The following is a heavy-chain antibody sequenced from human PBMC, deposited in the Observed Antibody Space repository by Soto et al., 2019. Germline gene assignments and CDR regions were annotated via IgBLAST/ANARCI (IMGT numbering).Heavy chain of an antibody. D-gene: IGHD2-8*02. J-gene: IGHJ4*02. CDR1: GFTFSDYY. Sequence: GGSLRLSCAASGFTFSDYYMSWIRQAPGKGLEWVSYISSSGSTIYYADSVKGRFTISRDNAKNSLYLQMNSLRAEDTAVYYCARDLAVWLDPYFDYWGQGTLVTVSS. CDR2: ISSSGSTI. CDR3: ARDLAVWLDPYFDY. V-gene: IGHV3-11*01.